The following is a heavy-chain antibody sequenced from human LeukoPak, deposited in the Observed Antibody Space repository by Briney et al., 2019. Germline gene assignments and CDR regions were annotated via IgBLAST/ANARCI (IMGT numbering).Heavy chain of an antibody. CDR3: ARGQDILTGYYLDY. CDR2: INSDGSST. D-gene: IGHD3-9*01. Sequence: GGSLRLSCAASGFTFSSYWMHWVRQAPGKGLVWVSRINSDGSSTSYADSVKGRSTISRDNAKNTLYLQMNSLRAEDTAVYYCARGQDILTGYYLDYWGQGTLVTVSS. J-gene: IGHJ4*02. V-gene: IGHV3-74*01. CDR1: GFTFSSYW.